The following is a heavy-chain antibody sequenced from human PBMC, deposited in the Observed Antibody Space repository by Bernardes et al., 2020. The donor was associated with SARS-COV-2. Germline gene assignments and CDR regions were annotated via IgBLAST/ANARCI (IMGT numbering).Heavy chain of an antibody. CDR1: GSTLSVLS. V-gene: IGHV1-24*01. J-gene: IGHJ1*01. D-gene: IGHD3-3*01. Sequence: ASMKVSCKVSGSTLSVLSMHWVRQVPGQGLEWMGGPDPVYGEKIYAQNFQGRVTLTEDTSTDTAYMELSNLRSEDTAVYYCATDSIFGVVVYDLTHGGQGALGTVSA. CDR2: PDPVYGEK. CDR3: ATDSIFGVVVYDLTH.